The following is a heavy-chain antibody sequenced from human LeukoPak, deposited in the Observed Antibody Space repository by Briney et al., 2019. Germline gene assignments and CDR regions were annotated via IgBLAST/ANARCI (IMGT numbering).Heavy chain of an antibody. V-gene: IGHV3-23*01. J-gene: IGHJ4*02. CDR3: AKSLLGYCSSTSCSFDY. CDR2: ISGSGDST. Sequence: GGSLRLSCAASGFTFSSYAMSWVRQAPGKGLEWVSGISGSGDSTNYADSVKGRFTISRDNSKNTLYLQMNSLRAEDTAVYYCAKSLLGYCSSTSCSFDYWGQGTLVTVSS. CDR1: GFTFSSYA. D-gene: IGHD2-2*01.